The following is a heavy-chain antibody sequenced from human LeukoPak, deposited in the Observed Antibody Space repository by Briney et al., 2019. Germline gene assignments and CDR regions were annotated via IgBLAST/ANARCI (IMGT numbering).Heavy chain of an antibody. D-gene: IGHD2-2*02. CDR1: GGSISSGGYY. J-gene: IGHJ2*01. V-gene: IGHV4-30-2*01. Sequence: SETLSLTCTVSGGSISSGGYYWSWIRQPPGKGLEWIGYIYHSGSTYYNPSLKSRVTISVDRSKNQFSLKLSSVTAADTAVYYCARGITGYCSSTSCYKRRDWYFDLWGRGTLVTVSS. CDR3: ARGITGYCSSTSCYKRRDWYFDL. CDR2: IYHSGST.